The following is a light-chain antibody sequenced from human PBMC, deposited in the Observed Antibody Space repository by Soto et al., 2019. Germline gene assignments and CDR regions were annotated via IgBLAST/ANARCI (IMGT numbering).Light chain of an antibody. CDR2: DVS. J-gene: IGKJ5*01. CDR3: HQRYNWPRVT. V-gene: IGKV3-11*01. Sequence: EIVLAQSPATLSLSRGERVTLSCRASQSVSNSLAWYQQKPGHPPRLLIYDVSNRATGIPARFSGSGSGTDFTLTITSLEPEDFAVYFCHQRYNWPRVTFGQGTRLEIK. CDR1: QSVSNS.